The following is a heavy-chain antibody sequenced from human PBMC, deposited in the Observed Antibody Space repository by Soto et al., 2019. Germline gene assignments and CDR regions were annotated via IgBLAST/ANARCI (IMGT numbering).Heavy chain of an antibody. Sequence: GGSLRLSCTASGFTFGDYAMSWFRQAPGKGLEWVGFIRSKAYGGTTEYAASVKGRFTISRDDSKSIAYLQMNSLKTEDTAVYYCTRGVITIFGVVFDYWGQGTLVTVSS. V-gene: IGHV3-49*03. CDR2: IRSKAYGGTT. CDR3: TRGVITIFGVVFDY. J-gene: IGHJ4*02. D-gene: IGHD3-3*01. CDR1: GFTFGDYA.